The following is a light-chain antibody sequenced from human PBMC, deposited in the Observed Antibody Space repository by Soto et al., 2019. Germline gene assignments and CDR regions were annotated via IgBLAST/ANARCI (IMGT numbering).Light chain of an antibody. Sequence: QSVLTQPASVSGSPGQSITISCTGTSSDGGGYNYVSWYQQHPGKAPKLMIYDVSNRPSGVSNRFSGSKSGNTASLTISGLQAEDEADYYCSSYTSIVVFGGGTKLTVL. J-gene: IGLJ2*01. CDR3: SSYTSIVV. V-gene: IGLV2-14*01. CDR1: SSDGGGYNY. CDR2: DVS.